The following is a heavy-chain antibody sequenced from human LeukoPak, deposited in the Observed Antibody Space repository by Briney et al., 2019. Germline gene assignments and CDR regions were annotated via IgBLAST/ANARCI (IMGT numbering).Heavy chain of an antibody. D-gene: IGHD1-26*01. CDR3: ARDFALSGSFDY. CDR1: GFTFSTYI. Sequence: GGPLRLSSAASGFTFSTYITNWVRQAPGKGLEWVSCISRSSRYIYSADSGKGRFTISRDNAKNSLYLQMNSLRAEDRAVYYCARDFALSGSFDYWGQGTLVTVSA. J-gene: IGHJ4*02. CDR2: ISRSSRYI. V-gene: IGHV3-21*01.